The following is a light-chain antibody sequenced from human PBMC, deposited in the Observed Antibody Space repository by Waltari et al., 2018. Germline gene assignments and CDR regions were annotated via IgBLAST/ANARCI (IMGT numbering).Light chain of an antibody. CDR3: QNHERLPAT. V-gene: IGKV3-20*01. J-gene: IGKJ1*01. CDR1: QSVSKY. CDR2: SSS. Sequence: EVLLTQSPGTLSLSPWERATLSCRASQSVSKYLAWYQPKPGQAPRLLICSSSTRATCVSDRFSCSGFGTDFSLTISRLEPEDFAVYFCQNHERLPATFGQGTKVEIK.